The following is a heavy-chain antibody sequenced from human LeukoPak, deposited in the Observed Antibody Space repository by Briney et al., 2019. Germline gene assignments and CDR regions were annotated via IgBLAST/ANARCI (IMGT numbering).Heavy chain of an antibody. Sequence: KPSETLSLTCAVYGRFFSGYYWSWLRQPPGKGLEWIGEINHSGSTNYNPSLKSRVTISVDTSKNQFSLKLSSVTAADTAVYYCARGNPSYYYDSSGYYLWGQGTLVTVSS. D-gene: IGHD3-22*01. CDR2: INHSGST. CDR3: ARGNPSYYYDSSGYYL. J-gene: IGHJ5*02. V-gene: IGHV4-34*01. CDR1: GRFFSGYY.